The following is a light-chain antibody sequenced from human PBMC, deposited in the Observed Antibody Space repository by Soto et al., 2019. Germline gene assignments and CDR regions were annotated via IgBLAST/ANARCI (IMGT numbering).Light chain of an antibody. CDR3: QQSRKSPVT. CDR2: GAS. Sequence: IELTQSPGTLSLSPGERATLSCRASQTVISSQISWYQQTPGQAPRLLIYGASSRATGIPDRFSGSGSGTDFTLTISRLEPEDFAVYYCQQSRKSPVTFGQGTKVEIK. CDR1: QTVISSQ. J-gene: IGKJ1*01. V-gene: IGKV3-20*01.